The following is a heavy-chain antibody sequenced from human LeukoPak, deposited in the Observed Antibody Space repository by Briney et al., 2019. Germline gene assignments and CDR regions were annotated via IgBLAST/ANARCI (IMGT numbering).Heavy chain of an antibody. Sequence: GGSLRLSCAASGFTFGSYAMSWVRQAPGKGLEWVSVISGSGGTTYYADSVKGRFTISRDNSKSTLYLQMNSLRTEDTAVYYCARDIAATGTYTDYWGQGTLVAVSS. CDR1: GFTFGSYA. CDR2: ISGSGGTT. CDR3: ARDIAATGTYTDY. V-gene: IGHV3-23*01. J-gene: IGHJ4*02. D-gene: IGHD6-13*01.